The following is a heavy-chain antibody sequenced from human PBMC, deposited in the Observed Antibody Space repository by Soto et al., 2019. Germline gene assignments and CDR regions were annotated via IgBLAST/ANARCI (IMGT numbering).Heavy chain of an antibody. J-gene: IGHJ5*02. CDR1: GGSFSGYY. CDR3: ARCIAVPEKKIQPGNLLDP. CDR2: INHSGST. V-gene: IGHV4-34*01. Sequence: SETLSLTCAVYGGSFSGYYWSWIRQPPGKGLEWIGEINHSGSTNYNPSLKSRVTISVDTSKNQFSLKLSSVTAADTAVYYCARCIAVPEKKIQPGNLLDPWGQGTLVTVSS. D-gene: IGHD6-19*01.